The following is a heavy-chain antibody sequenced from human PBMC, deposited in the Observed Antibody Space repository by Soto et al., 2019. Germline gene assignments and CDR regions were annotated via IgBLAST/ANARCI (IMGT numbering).Heavy chain of an antibody. V-gene: IGHV4-61*01. CDR1: GGSVSSGSYY. CDR2: IYYSGST. D-gene: IGHD1-26*01. CDR3: AGGETLGSAVYYYGMDV. J-gene: IGHJ6*02. Sequence: SETLSLTCTVSGGSVSSGSYYWSWIRQPPGKGLEWIGYIYYSGSTNYNPSLKSRVTISVDTSKNQFSLKLSSVTAADTAVYYCAGGETLGSAVYYYGMDVWGQGTTVTVSS.